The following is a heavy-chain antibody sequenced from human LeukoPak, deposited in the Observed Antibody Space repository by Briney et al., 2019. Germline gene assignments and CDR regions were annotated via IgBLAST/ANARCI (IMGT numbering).Heavy chain of an antibody. CDR1: GFTFSSYT. CDR3: VRGVSISSSWYNDL. V-gene: IGHV3-21*05. Sequence: GGSLRLSCAASGFTFSSYTMNWVRQAPGKGLEWISYIGGGGTSIYYADSVKGRFTISRDDAKNSLYLQMNSLRAEDTAVYYCVRGVSISSSWYNDLWGQGTMVTVSS. D-gene: IGHD6-13*01. CDR2: IGGGGTSI. J-gene: IGHJ3*01.